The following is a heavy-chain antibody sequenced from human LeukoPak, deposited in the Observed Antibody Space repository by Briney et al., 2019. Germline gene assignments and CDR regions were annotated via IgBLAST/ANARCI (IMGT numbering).Heavy chain of an antibody. J-gene: IGHJ4*02. CDR1: GGSISSGSYY. CDR3: ARDITRYYSGSGSSGDFDY. D-gene: IGHD2-15*01. V-gene: IGHV4-61*02. CDR2: IYTSGST. Sequence: PSETLSLTCTVSGGSISSGSYYWSWIRQPAGKGLEWIGRIYTSGSTNYNPSLKSRVTISVGTSKNQFSLKLSSVTAADTAVYYCARDITRYYSGSGSSGDFDYWGQGTLVTVSS.